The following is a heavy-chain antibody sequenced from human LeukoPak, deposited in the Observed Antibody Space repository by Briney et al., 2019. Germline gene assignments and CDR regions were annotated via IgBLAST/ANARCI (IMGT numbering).Heavy chain of an antibody. J-gene: IGHJ4*02. D-gene: IGHD6-6*01. CDR1: GGTLNSYS. V-gene: IGHV4-59*01. Sequence: LGTLSLTCTVSGGTLNSYSRSWVRQAPGKGPGWIGYIYYSGSTNYNPSLKSRVTISVDTSKNQFSLKLSSVTAADTAVYYCARVGSSSSFDYWGQGTLVTVSS. CDR2: IYYSGST. CDR3: ARVGSSSSFDY.